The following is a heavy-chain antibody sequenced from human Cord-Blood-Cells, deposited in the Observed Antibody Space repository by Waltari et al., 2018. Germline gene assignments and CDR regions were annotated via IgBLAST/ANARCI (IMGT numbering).Heavy chain of an antibody. CDR2: INHSGST. CDR3: ARATYSSSIYYFDY. CDR1: GGSFSGYY. J-gene: IGHJ4*02. V-gene: IGHV4-34*01. D-gene: IGHD6-13*01. Sequence: QVQLQQWGAGRLKPSETLSLTCAVYGGSFSGYYSSWIRQPPGKGLEWIGEINHSGSTNYNPSLKSRVTISVDTSKNQFSLKLSSVTAADTAVYYCARATYSSSIYYFDYWGQGTLVTVSS.